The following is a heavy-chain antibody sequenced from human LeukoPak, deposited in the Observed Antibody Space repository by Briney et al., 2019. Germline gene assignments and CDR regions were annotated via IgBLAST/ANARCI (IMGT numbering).Heavy chain of an antibody. J-gene: IGHJ4*02. CDR1: GGTFSRYA. Sequence: GASVTVSFKASGGTFSRYALSWVRQAPGQGLEWMGGIIPIFGTANYAQKFQDRVTITTDESTSTSYMELSSLRSEDTAVYYCARRHCISTSCPFDYWGQGTLVTVSS. CDR3: ARRHCISTSCPFDY. CDR2: IIPIFGTA. V-gene: IGHV1-69*05. D-gene: IGHD2-2*01.